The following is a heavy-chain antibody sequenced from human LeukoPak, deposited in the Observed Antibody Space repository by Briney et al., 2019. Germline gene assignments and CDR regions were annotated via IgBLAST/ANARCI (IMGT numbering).Heavy chain of an antibody. D-gene: IGHD6-19*01. CDR1: VFTFSSYA. CDR3: IEGSSGWYDAFDI. CDR2: ISGSGGST. V-gene: IGHV3-23*01. J-gene: IGHJ3*02. Sequence: GGCLRLSWAASVFTFSSYAMSWVRQAPGKGLEWVSAISGSGGSTYYADSVKGRFTISRDNSKNTLYLQMNSLRAEDTAVYYCIEGSSGWYDAFDIWGQGTMVTVSS.